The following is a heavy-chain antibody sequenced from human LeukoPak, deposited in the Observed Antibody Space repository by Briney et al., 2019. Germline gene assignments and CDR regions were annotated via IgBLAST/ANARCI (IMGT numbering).Heavy chain of an antibody. CDR3: ARGYSSPVPNFDY. D-gene: IGHD6-13*01. Sequence: GASVKVSCKASGGTFSSYAISWVRQAPGQGLEWMGWINPNNGGTSYAQKFQGRVTMTRDTSITTAYMELPSLTSDDTAVYYCARGYSSPVPNFDYWGQGTLVTVSS. J-gene: IGHJ4*02. CDR2: INPNNGGT. CDR1: GGTFSSYA. V-gene: IGHV1-2*02.